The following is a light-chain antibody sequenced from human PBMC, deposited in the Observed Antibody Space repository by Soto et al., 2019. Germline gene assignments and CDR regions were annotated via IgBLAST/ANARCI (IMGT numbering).Light chain of an antibody. Sequence: QSVLTQPPSVSGAPGQRVTISCTGSSSNIGADYDVHWYQQIPGKAPKLLIYGNINRPSGVPDRFSGSKSGTSASLAITGLQAEDEAVYYCSSYSNLPPHVIFGGGTKLTVL. J-gene: IGLJ2*01. CDR1: SSNIGADYD. CDR3: SSYSNLPPHVI. CDR2: GNI. V-gene: IGLV1-40*01.